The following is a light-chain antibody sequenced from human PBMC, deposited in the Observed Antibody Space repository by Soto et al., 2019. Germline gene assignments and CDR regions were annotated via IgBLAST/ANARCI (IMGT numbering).Light chain of an antibody. CDR3: LQDYNYPYT. J-gene: IGKJ2*01. V-gene: IGKV1-6*01. CDR2: GAS. CDR1: QGIRND. Sequence: AIQMTQSPSSLSASVGDRVTITCRASQGIRNDLGWFQQKPGKAPKFLIYGASSLQSGVPSRFSGSGSGTDFTLTINSLQPEDFATYYCLQDYNYPYTFGQGTKLEIK.